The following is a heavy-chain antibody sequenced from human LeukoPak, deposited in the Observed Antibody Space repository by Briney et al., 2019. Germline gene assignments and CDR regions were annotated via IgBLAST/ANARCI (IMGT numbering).Heavy chain of an antibody. CDR3: ARARGSPRINWFDP. CDR2: IYYSGST. Sequence: SETLSLTCTVSGGSISSYYWSWIRQPPGKGLEWIGYIYYSGSTNYNPSLKSRVTISVDTSKNQFSLKLSSVTAADTAVYYCARARGSPRINWFDPWGQGTLVTVSS. CDR1: GGSISSYY. D-gene: IGHD6-19*01. J-gene: IGHJ5*02. V-gene: IGHV4-59*01.